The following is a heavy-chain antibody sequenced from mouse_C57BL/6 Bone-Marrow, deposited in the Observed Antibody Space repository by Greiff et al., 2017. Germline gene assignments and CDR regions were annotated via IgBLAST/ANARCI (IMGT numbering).Heavy chain of an antibody. Sequence: EVKLVESGGDLVKPGGSLKLSCAASGFTFSSYGMSWVRQTPDKRLEWVATISSGGSYTYYPDRVKGRFTISRDNAKNTLYLQMSSLKSEDTAMYYCTRHGVYSSRYYFDYWGQGTSLTVSS. CDR2: ISSGGSYT. CDR3: TRHGVYSSRYYFDY. J-gene: IGHJ2*02. V-gene: IGHV5-6*01. D-gene: IGHD2-5*01. CDR1: GFTFSSYG.